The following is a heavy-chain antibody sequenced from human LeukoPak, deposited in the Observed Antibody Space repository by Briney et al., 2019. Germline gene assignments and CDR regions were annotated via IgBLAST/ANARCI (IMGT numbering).Heavy chain of an antibody. D-gene: IGHD1-20*01. CDR2: ISSSSSYI. CDR3: ARDSRYNWNDLGSYYYYMDV. J-gene: IGHJ6*03. CDR1: GFTFSSCS. V-gene: IGHV3-21*01. Sequence: PGGSLRLSCAASGFTFSSCSMNWVRQAPGKGLEWVSSISSSSSYIYYADSVKGRFTISRDNAKNSLYLQMNSLRAEDTAVYYCARDSRYNWNDLGSYYYYMDVWGKGTTVTISS.